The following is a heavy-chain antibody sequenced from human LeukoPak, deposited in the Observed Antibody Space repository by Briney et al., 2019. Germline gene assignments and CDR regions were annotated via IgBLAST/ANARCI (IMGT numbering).Heavy chain of an antibody. Sequence: GGSLRPSCAASGFTFSSYSMNWVRQAPGKGLEWVSSISSSSSYIYYADSVKGRFTISRDNAKNSLYLQMNSLRAEDTAVYYCARTTYEGYDILTHIDYWGQGTLVTVSS. D-gene: IGHD3-9*01. CDR1: GFTFSSYS. V-gene: IGHV3-21*01. J-gene: IGHJ4*02. CDR2: ISSSSSYI. CDR3: ARTTYEGYDILTHIDY.